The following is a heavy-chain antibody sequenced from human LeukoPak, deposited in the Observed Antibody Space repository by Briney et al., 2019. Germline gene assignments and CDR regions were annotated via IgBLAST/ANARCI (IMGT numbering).Heavy chain of an antibody. CDR3: ARRGIAYCGGDCYYAFDI. CDR1: GSSISSYY. CDR2: IYYSGST. D-gene: IGHD2-21*02. Sequence: SETLSLTCTVSGSSISSYYWSWIRQPPGKGLEWIGYIYYSGSTNYNPSLKSRVTISVDTSKNQFSLKLSSVTAADTAVYYCARRGIAYCGGDCYYAFDIWGQGTMVTVSS. V-gene: IGHV4-59*01. J-gene: IGHJ3*02.